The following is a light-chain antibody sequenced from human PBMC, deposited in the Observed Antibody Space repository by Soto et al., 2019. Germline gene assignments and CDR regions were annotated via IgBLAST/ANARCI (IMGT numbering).Light chain of an antibody. CDR3: QQRSNWPPIT. V-gene: IGKV3D-20*02. Sequence: EIVLTQSPGTLSLSPGERVTLSCRASQSVSSSYLNWYQQKPGQAPRLLIYGASSRATGIPDRFSGSGSGTHFTLTISRLEPEDFAVYYCQQRSNWPPITFGQGTRLEIK. CDR2: GAS. J-gene: IGKJ5*01. CDR1: QSVSSSY.